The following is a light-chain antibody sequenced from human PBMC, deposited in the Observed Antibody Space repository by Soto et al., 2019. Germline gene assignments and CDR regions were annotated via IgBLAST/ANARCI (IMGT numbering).Light chain of an antibody. Sequence: QSALTQPASVSGSPGQSITLSCAGTTNDIGSYNYVSWFQQHPGEAPKLIIFEVSNRPSGVSNRFSGSKSGNTASLTISGLQAEDEADYYCSSYTSSSTLVFGGGTKVTVL. J-gene: IGLJ2*01. CDR3: SSYTSSSTLV. CDR1: TNDIGSYNY. CDR2: EVS. V-gene: IGLV2-14*01.